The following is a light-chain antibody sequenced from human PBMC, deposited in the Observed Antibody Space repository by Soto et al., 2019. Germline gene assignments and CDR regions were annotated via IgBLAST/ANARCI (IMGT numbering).Light chain of an antibody. V-gene: IGLV2-14*01. CDR3: TSFTSSSTYV. J-gene: IGLJ1*01. CDR1: SSDVGGYNY. CDR2: EVN. Sequence: QSALTQPASVSGSPGQSITISCTGTSSDVGGYNYVSWYQQHPDKAPKLMIYEVNNRPSGVSTRFSGSKSGNTASLTISGLLAEDEADYYCTSFTSSSTYVFGTGTKVTVL.